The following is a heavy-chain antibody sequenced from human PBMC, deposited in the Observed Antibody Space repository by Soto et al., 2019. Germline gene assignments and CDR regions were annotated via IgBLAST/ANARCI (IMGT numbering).Heavy chain of an antibody. CDR2: IIPILGIA. Sequence: QVQLVQSGAEVKKPGSSVKVSCKASGGTFSSYTISWVRQAPGQGLEWMGRIIPILGIANYAQKFQGRVTITXAKXTXRAYRELSSLRSEDTAVYYCARDRAVVVPAATEPDYWGQGTLVTVSS. CDR1: GGTFSSYT. D-gene: IGHD2-2*01. CDR3: ARDRAVVVPAATEPDY. V-gene: IGHV1-69*08. J-gene: IGHJ4*02.